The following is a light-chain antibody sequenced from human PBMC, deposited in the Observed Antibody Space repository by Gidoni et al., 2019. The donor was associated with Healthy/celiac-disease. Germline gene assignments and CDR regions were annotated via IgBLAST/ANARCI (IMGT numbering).Light chain of an antibody. CDR3: GTWDSSLSAVV. J-gene: IGLJ2*01. CDR2: DKN. V-gene: IGLV1-51*01. CDR1: SPHIGNNY. Sequence: HSVLPPPPSVSAAPGQKVTISCSGSSPHIGNNYVSWYQQLPGTAPQLLIYDKNKRPSGIPDRFSGSKSGTSATLGITGLQTGDEADYYCGTWDSSLSAVVFGGGTKLTVL.